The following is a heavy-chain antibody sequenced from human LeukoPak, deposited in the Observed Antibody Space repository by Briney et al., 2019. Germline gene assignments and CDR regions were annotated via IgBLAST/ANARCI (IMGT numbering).Heavy chain of an antibody. V-gene: IGHV4-4*07. CDR2: IHTSGST. Sequence: PSETLSLTCTVSGGSISSYYWSWIRQPAGKGLEWIGRIHTSGSTNYNPSLKSRVTMSVDTSKNQFSLKLSSVTAADTAVYYCARDTYYYDSSGFLRFDYWGQGTLVTVSS. CDR3: ARDTYYYDSSGFLRFDY. J-gene: IGHJ4*02. D-gene: IGHD3-22*01. CDR1: GGSISSYY.